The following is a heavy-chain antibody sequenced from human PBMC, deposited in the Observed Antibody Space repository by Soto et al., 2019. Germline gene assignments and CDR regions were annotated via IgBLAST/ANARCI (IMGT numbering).Heavy chain of an antibody. J-gene: IGHJ6*02. CDR1: GGSISSGSYY. Sequence: QVQLQESGPGLVKPSQTLSLTCTVSGGSISSGSYYWSWIRQHPGKGLEWIGYIYYSGSSYYNPSLKSRVTISVDTSKNQFSLKLSSVTAADTAVYYCARELALRTTVIILAGGRDVWRQGTTFTVSS. V-gene: IGHV4-31*03. D-gene: IGHD4-4*01. CDR2: IYYSGSS. CDR3: ARELALRTTVIILAGGRDV.